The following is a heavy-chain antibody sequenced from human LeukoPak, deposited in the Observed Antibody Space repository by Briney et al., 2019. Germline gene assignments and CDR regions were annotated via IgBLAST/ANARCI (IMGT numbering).Heavy chain of an antibody. CDR2: IWYDGSNK. Sequence: GGSLRLSCAASGFTLSSYGMHWVRQAPGKGLEWVAVIWYDGSNKYYADSVKGRFTISRDNSKNTLYLQMNSLRAEDTAVYYCARVLLPLYGMDVWGQGTTVTVSS. J-gene: IGHJ6*02. CDR1: GFTLSSYG. V-gene: IGHV3-33*08. CDR3: ARVLLPLYGMDV. D-gene: IGHD3-22*01.